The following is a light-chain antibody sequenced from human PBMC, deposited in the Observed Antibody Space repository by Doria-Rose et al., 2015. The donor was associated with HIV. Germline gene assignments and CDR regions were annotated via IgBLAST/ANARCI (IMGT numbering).Light chain of an antibody. CDR3: QQRSNWPPIFT. J-gene: IGKJ3*01. Sequence: PATLSLSPGERATLSCRASQSVSSNLAWYQQKPGQAPRLLIYDASNRATGIPARFSGSGSGTDFTLTISSLEPEDFVVYFCQQRSNWPPIFTFGPGTKVDI. CDR2: DAS. CDR1: QSVSSN. V-gene: IGKV3-11*01.